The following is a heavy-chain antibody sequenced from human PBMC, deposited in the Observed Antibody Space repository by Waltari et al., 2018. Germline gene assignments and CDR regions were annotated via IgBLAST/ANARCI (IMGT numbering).Heavy chain of an antibody. D-gene: IGHD3-3*01. CDR1: GFTFSSYW. CDR3: ARGFYNFDY. V-gene: IGHV3-7*01. J-gene: IGHJ4*02. CDR2: IKQDGSDK. Sequence: EVQLVESGGGLVQPGGSLRLSCAASGFTFSSYWMSWVRQAPGKGLEWVANIKQDGSDKYFVDSVKGRFTISRDNAKNSLYLQMSSLRVEDTAVYYCARGFYNFDYWGQGTLVTVSS.